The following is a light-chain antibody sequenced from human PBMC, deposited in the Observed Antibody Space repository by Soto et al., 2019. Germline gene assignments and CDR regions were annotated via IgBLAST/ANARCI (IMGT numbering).Light chain of an antibody. CDR1: QSVGTN. Sequence: EIVMTQSPATLSVSPGERATLSCRASQSVGTNLAWYQQKPGLAPRLLIFGTSTRATGIPARFSGSGSGTDFTLTISSVQSDDFAVYYCQQYTNRPPWTFGQGTKVDMK. CDR3: QQYTNRPPWT. CDR2: GTS. V-gene: IGKV3-15*01. J-gene: IGKJ1*01.